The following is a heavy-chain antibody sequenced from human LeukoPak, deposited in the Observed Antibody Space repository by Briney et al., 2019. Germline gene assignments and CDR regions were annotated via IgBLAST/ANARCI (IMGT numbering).Heavy chain of an antibody. Sequence: SETLSLTCTVSGGSISSYYWSWIRQPPGKGPERIGYIYYSGSTNYNPSLKSRVTISVDTSKNHFSLRLGSVIAADTAVYYCARGSGYCSGTSCYLAFDIWGQGTMVTVSS. CDR2: IYYSGST. J-gene: IGHJ3*02. V-gene: IGHV4-59*08. D-gene: IGHD2-2*01. CDR1: GGSISSYY. CDR3: ARGSGYCSGTSCYLAFDI.